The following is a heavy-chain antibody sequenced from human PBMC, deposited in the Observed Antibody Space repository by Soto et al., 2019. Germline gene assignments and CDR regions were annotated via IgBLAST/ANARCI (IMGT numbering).Heavy chain of an antibody. D-gene: IGHD3-10*01. CDR2: IGGSDGRT. J-gene: IGHJ5*02. CDR1: GFTFSDYA. V-gene: IGHV3-23*01. CDR3: ANAGSTGWYWFGP. Sequence: EVELLESGGSLVQPGGSLRLSCVASGFTFSDYAMSWVRQASGKGLEWVSGIGGSDGRTYYAASVKGRFTISRDNSKNTLYLQMYSLRVEDTALYYCANAGSTGWYWFGPWGQGTLVTGSS.